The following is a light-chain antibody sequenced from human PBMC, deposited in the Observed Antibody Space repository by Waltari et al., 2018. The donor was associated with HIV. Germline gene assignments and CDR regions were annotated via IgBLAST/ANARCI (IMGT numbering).Light chain of an antibody. CDR1: QSVSSN. CDR3: QQYYNWPPWT. CDR2: DAS. J-gene: IGKJ1*01. V-gene: IGKV3-15*01. Sequence: EIVMTQSPDTLSVSPGERATLSCRAGQSVSSNLAWYQQNPGQTPRLLIYDASARATAIPARFSGSGSGTEFTLTISSLQSEDFAIYYCQQYYNWPPWTFGQGTKVEIK.